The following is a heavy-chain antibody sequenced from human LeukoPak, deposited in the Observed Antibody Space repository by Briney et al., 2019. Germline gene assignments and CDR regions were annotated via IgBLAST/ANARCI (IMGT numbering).Heavy chain of an antibody. CDR3: ARSRDGYNFYFDY. V-gene: IGHV3-20*04. J-gene: IGHJ4*02. D-gene: IGHD5-24*01. CDR1: GFTFSSYW. Sequence: GGSLRLSCAASGFTFSSYWMSWVRQAPGKGLEWVSGVIWNGGRTGYADSVKGRFTISRDNAKNSLYLQMNSLRAEDTALYYCARSRDGYNFYFDYWGPGTLVTVSS. CDR2: VIWNGGRT.